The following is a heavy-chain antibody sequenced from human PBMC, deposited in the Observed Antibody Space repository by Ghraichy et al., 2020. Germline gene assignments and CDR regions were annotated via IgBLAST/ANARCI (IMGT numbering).Heavy chain of an antibody. CDR1: GGSISSYQ. J-gene: IGHJ4*02. Sequence: SQPLSLTCTVSGGSISSYQWSWIRQAAGKRMEWIGRIYISGTTNYNPSLKSRVTMSVDRSKNQISLRLYSVTAADTAVYYCASGNYFDSSGPFDYWGQGTLLTVSS. CDR3: ASGNYFDSSGPFDY. V-gene: IGHV4-4*07. CDR2: IYISGTT. D-gene: IGHD3-22*01.